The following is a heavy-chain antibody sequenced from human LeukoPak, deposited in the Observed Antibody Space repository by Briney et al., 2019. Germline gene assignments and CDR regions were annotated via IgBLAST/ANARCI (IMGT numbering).Heavy chain of an antibody. Sequence: GGSLRLSCAASGFTFDDYGMSWVRQVPGKGLEWVSGINWNGDSTGYADSVKGRFTISRDNAKNSLYLQMNSLRAEDTAVYYCARDRHYYGSGSYYSDYWGQGTLVTVSS. CDR1: GFTFDDYG. J-gene: IGHJ4*02. V-gene: IGHV3-20*04. CDR3: ARDRHYYGSGSYYSDY. CDR2: INWNGDST. D-gene: IGHD3-10*01.